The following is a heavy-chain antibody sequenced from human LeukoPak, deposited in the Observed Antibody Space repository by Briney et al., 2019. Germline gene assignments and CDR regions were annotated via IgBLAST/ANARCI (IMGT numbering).Heavy chain of an antibody. CDR2: ISGGGDTT. D-gene: IGHD3-3*01. J-gene: IGHJ4*02. Sequence: GGSLRLSCSASGFSFSSYTMTWVRQAPGKGPEWVSIISGGGDTTFYTDSVKGRFTISRDNSKNTLYLQMNSLRVEDTAMYYCTRDMEYPGAGFDYWGQGIPVTVSS. CDR3: TRDMEYPGAGFDY. V-gene: IGHV3-23*01. CDR1: GFSFSSYT.